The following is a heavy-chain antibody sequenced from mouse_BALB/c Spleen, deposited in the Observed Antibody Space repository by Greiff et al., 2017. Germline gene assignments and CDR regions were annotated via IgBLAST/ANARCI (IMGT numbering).Heavy chain of an antibody. V-gene: IGHV5-17*02. CDR3: ARMGSRGLDYFDY. Sequence: DVQLVESGGGLVQPGGSRKLSCAASGFTFSSFGMHWVRQAPEKGLEWVAYISSGSSTIYYADTVKGRFTISRDNPKNTLFLQMTSLRSEDTAMYYCARMGSRGLDYFDYWGQGTTLTVSS. CDR1: GFTFSSFG. J-gene: IGHJ2*01. D-gene: IGHD1-1*01. CDR2: ISSGSSTI.